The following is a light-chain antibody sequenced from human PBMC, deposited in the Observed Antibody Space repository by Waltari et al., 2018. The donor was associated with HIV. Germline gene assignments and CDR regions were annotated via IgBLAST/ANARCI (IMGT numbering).Light chain of an antibody. CDR1: QAIGKD. Sequence: AIQLTQSPSSLPASVGATVTITCRASQAIGKDLAWYQVKSGEAPRLLISAASVLQVGVPSLFSGSGSDTAFTLSISTLRPEDIGTYYCLQDYDYPLSFGGGTKVNI. V-gene: IGKV1-6*01. CDR3: LQDYDYPLS. CDR2: AAS. J-gene: IGKJ4*01.